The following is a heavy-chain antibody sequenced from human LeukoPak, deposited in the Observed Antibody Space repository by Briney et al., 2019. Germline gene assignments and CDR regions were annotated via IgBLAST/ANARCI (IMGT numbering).Heavy chain of an antibody. D-gene: IGHD6-19*01. Sequence: SVKVSCKASGFTFTSSAMQWVRQACGQRLEWIGWIVVGSGNTNYAQKFQERVTITRDMSTSTAYMELSSLRSEDTAVYYCAADLLAVAGREYWGQGTLVTVSS. CDR3: AADLLAVAGREY. CDR1: GFTFTSSA. J-gene: IGHJ4*02. V-gene: IGHV1-58*02. CDR2: IVVGSGNT.